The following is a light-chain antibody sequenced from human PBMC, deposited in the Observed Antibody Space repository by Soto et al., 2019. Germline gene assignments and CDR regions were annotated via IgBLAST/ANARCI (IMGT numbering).Light chain of an antibody. J-gene: IGLJ2*01. CDR1: SSDVGGYNY. CDR2: EVS. V-gene: IGLV2-14*01. Sequence: QSALTQPASVSGSPGQSITISCTGTSSDVGGYNYVSWYQQHPGKAPKLMIYEVSNRPSGVPNRFSGSKSGNTASLTISGLQAEDEADYYCSSYTSSSTPVVFGGGTQLTVL. CDR3: SSYTSSSTPVV.